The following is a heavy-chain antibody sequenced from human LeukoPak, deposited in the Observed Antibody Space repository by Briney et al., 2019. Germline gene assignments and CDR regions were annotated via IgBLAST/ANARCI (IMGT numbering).Heavy chain of an antibody. CDR2: IKSNSAGGTT. J-gene: IGHJ4*02. V-gene: IGHV3-15*01. Sequence: PGGSLRLSCTASGFTFSAAYMVWVRQAPGKGLEWVGRIKSNSAGGTTDYASPEKGRFIISRDDSKTTVHLQMNSLKTEDTAVYYCSTDAGYDSRWYNYWGQGTLVTVSS. D-gene: IGHD6-13*01. CDR3: STDAGYDSRWYNY. CDR1: GFTFSAAY.